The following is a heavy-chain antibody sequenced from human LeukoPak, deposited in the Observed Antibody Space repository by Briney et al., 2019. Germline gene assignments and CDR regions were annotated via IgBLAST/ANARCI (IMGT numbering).Heavy chain of an antibody. CDR3: ARVIAQWLGYFQH. CDR1: GFTFTNAW. V-gene: IGHV3-11*04. Sequence: GGSLRLSCAASGFTFTNAWMSWVRLAPGKGLEWLSYISSSGGTKHYADSVKGRFTISRDNAKNSLYLQMNSLRAEDTAVYYCARVIAQWLGYFQHWGQGTLVTVSS. J-gene: IGHJ1*01. D-gene: IGHD6-19*01. CDR2: ISSSGGTK.